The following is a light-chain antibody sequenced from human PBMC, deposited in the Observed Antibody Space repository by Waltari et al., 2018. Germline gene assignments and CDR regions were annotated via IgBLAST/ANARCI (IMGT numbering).Light chain of an antibody. J-gene: IGLJ3*02. CDR1: SSNIGAGYD. V-gene: IGLV1-40*01. CDR2: GNS. Sequence: QSILTQPPSVSGAPGQRVTIPCTGSSSNIGAGYDVHWYQQVPGTAPKLLIYGNSNRPSGVPDRVPGSKSGTAASLDITGLQAEDEADYYGQSYDSSLSGSGVFGGGTKLTVL. CDR3: QSYDSSLSGSGV.